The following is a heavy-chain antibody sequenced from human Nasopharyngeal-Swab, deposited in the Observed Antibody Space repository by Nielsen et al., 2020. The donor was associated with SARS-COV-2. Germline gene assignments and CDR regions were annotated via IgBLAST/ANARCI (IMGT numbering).Heavy chain of an antibody. V-gene: IGHV4-59*01. CDR1: GGSISSYY. CDR3: ARVWQWLGYYYMDV. D-gene: IGHD6-19*01. CDR2: IYYSGST. Sequence: GSLRLSCTVSGGSISSYYWSWIRQPPGKGLEWIGYIYYSGSTNYNPSLKSRATISVDTSKNQFSLKLSSVTAADTAVYYCARVWQWLGYYYMDVWGKGTTVTVSS. J-gene: IGHJ6*03.